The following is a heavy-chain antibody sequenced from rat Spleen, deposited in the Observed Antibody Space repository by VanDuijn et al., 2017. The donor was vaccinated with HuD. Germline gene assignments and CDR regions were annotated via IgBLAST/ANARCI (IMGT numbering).Heavy chain of an antibody. Sequence: EVQLVESGGGLVQPGRSLTLSCAASGFTFSDYNMAWVRQAPKKGLEWVATISYDGTSTYYRDSVKGRCTISRDNAKSTLYLQMDSLRSEDTATYYCTTGGLPYYFDYWGQGVMVTVSS. V-gene: IGHV5-7*01. J-gene: IGHJ2*01. D-gene: IGHD1-4*01. CDR3: TTGGLPYYFDY. CDR2: ISYDGTST. CDR1: GFTFSDYN.